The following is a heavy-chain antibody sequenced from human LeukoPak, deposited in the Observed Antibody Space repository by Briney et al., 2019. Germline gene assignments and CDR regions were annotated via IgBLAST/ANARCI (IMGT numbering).Heavy chain of an antibody. J-gene: IGHJ4*02. D-gene: IGHD4-17*01. CDR1: GYTFTGYY. Sequence: ASVKVSCKASGYTFTGYYMHWVRQAPGQGLEWMGRINPNSGGTNYAQKFQGRVTMTRDTSISTAYMELSRLRSGDTAVYYCARLRATTVTTEAFDYWGQGTLVTVSS. CDR3: ARLRATTVTTEAFDY. V-gene: IGHV1-2*06. CDR2: INPNSGGT.